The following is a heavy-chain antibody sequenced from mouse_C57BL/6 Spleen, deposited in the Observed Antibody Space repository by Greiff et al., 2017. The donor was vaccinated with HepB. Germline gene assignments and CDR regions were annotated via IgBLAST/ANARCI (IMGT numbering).Heavy chain of an antibody. CDR1: GYTFTSYW. CDR3: ERVYYDGSSYVDWYFEV. V-gene: IGHV1-7*01. D-gene: IGHD1-1*01. Sequence: QVQLQQSGAELAKPGASVKLSCKASGYTFTSYWMHWVKQRPGQGLEWIGYINPSSGYTKYNQKFKDKATLTADKSSSTAYMQLSSLTSEDSAVYYCERVYYDGSSYVDWYFEVWGTGTTVTVSS. CDR2: INPSSGYT. J-gene: IGHJ1*03.